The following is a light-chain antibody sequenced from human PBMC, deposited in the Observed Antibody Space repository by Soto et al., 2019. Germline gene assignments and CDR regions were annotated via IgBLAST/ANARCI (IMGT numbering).Light chain of an antibody. CDR1: QSISNY. J-gene: IGKJ1*01. Sequence: DIQMTQSPSSLYASVGDRVIITCRASQSISNYLNWYQQEPGKAPKLLIYSASTLQGGVPSRFSGGGSETHFTLTISSLQPEDFATYFCQQSYKKRTFGQGTKAEIK. CDR2: SAS. V-gene: IGKV1-39*01. CDR3: QQSYKKRT.